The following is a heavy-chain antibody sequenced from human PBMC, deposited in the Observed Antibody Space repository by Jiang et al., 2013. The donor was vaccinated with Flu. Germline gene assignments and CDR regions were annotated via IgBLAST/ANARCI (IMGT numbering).Heavy chain of an antibody. D-gene: IGHD3-10*01. CDR3: ASRDYHYGSETYYRATGAFDI. CDR1: GDSISRHN. CDR2: VYDSGRT. Sequence: LLKPSETLSLTCTVSGDSISRHNWGWIRQSPEKGLEWIGYVYDSGRTNYSPSLKSRVLISIDTSSNQISLKLSSVTAADTAVYYCASRDYHYGSETYYRATGAFDIWGQGTMVTVSS. V-gene: IGHV4-59*11. J-gene: IGHJ3*02.